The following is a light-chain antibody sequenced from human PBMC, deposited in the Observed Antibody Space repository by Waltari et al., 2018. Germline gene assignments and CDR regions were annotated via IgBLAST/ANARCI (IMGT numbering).Light chain of an antibody. Sequence: QSALTQPASVSGSPGQSITISCPGTSSDVGCYNLVSWYQQHPGKAPKLMIYEVSKRPSGVSNRFSGSKSGNTASLTISGLQAEDEADYYCCSYAGSSTLVFGGGTKLTVL. CDR3: CSYAGSSTLV. J-gene: IGLJ2*01. CDR1: SSDVGCYNL. CDR2: EVS. V-gene: IGLV2-23*02.